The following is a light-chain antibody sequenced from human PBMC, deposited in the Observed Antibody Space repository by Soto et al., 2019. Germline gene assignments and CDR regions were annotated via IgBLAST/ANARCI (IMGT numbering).Light chain of an antibody. V-gene: IGKV1-6*01. CDR2: GTL. CDR1: QGIRTE. J-gene: IGKJ1*01. Sequence: AIQMTQSPSSLSAAVGDRVTITCRASQGIRTELGWYQQKPGKAPRLLIYGTLSLQSGVPSRFSGSGSGTDFTLTVSSLQPDDFATYYCLQDFNYPRTFGEGTKVEVK. CDR3: LQDFNYPRT.